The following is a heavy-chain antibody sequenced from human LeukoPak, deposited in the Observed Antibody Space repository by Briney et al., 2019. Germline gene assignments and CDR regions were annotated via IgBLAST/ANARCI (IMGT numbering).Heavy chain of an antibody. J-gene: IGHJ4*02. CDR2: IKQDGSEK. CDR3: ARDNNANGDLEYLDY. V-gene: IGHV3-7*01. D-gene: IGHD2-21*02. CDR1: EFTFNSYW. Sequence: SGGSLRLSCAASEFTFNSYWMSWVRQAPGKGLEWVANIKQDGSEKYYVDSVKGRFTISRDNAKNSLGLQMNSLRAEDTAVYYCARDNNANGDLEYLDYWGQGTLVTVSS.